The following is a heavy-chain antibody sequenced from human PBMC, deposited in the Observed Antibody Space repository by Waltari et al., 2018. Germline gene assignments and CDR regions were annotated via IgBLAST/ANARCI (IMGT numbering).Heavy chain of an antibody. Sequence: QVQLVQSGAEVKKPGASVKISCKTSEYTFASSYVHWVRQAPGQGLEWMGIINPSGGSTICEQRFQGRVTMTRDTSTSTVYMELSSLKSEDTAVYYCATDTGALWMDVWGQGTTVTVSS. CDR3: ATDTGALWMDV. CDR1: EYTFASSY. CDR2: INPSGGST. D-gene: IGHD2-21*01. J-gene: IGHJ6*02. V-gene: IGHV1-46*01.